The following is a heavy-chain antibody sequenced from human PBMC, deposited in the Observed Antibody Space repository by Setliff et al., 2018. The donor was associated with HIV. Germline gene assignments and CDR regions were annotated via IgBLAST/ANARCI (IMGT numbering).Heavy chain of an antibody. CDR3: AKADCTSSSCYSPFNA. V-gene: IGHV1-69*13. D-gene: IGHD3-22*01. J-gene: IGHJ3*01. CDR2: IIPIFGTA. CDR1: GGTFSSYA. Sequence: SVKVSCKASGGTFSSYAINWVRQAPGQGLEWMGGIIPIFGTANYAQKFQGRVTITADESTSTAYMELSSLRSEDSAVYYCAKADCTSSSCYSPFNAWGPGTMVTVSS.